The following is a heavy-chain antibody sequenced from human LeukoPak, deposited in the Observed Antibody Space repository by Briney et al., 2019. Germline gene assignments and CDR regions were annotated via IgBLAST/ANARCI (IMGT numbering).Heavy chain of an antibody. D-gene: IGHD6-13*01. CDR1: GYTFTGYY. CDR2: INPNSGGT. J-gene: IGHJ4*02. CDR3: ARVRVARVAAAGNDY. Sequence: ASVKVSCKASGYTFTGYYMHWVRQAPGQGLEWMGWINPNSGGTNYAQKFQGRVTMTRDTSISTAYMELSRLRSDDTAVYYCARVRVARVAAAGNDYWGQGTLVTVSS. V-gene: IGHV1-2*02.